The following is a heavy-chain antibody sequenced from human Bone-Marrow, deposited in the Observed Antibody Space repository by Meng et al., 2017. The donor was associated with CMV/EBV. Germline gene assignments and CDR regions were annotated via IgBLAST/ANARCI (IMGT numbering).Heavy chain of an antibody. Sequence: GGSLRLSCVVSGFTFSRDWMSWVRQAPGKGLVWVSRINSDGSTTNYADSVKGRFTISRDNAKNTLYLQMNSLRAEDTAVYYCARGKFQSVGIAYSYFDPWGQGALVTVSS. J-gene: IGHJ5*02. CDR1: GFTFSRDW. V-gene: IGHV3-74*01. D-gene: IGHD5-18*01. CDR3: ARGKFQSVGIAYSYFDP. CDR2: INSDGSTT.